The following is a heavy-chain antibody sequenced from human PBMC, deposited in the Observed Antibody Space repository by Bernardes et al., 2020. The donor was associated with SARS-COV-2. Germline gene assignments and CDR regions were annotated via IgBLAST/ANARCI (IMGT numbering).Heavy chain of an antibody. Sequence: GGSMRLSCAASGFDVRSLAMNWVRQAPGKGFEWVSFISGSGTSTDYADSVKGRFTISRDNSKNTVFLQMNSLRGEDTAVYYCAKGNVRGLLQFFDLWGRGTLVSVSS. V-gene: IGHV3-23*01. J-gene: IGHJ2*01. CDR1: GFDVRSLA. CDR2: ISGSGTST. CDR3: AKGNVRGLLQFFDL. D-gene: IGHD3-10*02.